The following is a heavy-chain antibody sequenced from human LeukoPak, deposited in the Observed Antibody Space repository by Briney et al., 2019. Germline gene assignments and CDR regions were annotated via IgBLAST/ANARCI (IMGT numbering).Heavy chain of an antibody. D-gene: IGHD3-22*01. J-gene: IGHJ5*02. CDR3: ARGDKYYYDSSGYRFDP. CDR2: INHSGST. CDR1: GGSISSSSYY. V-gene: IGHV4-39*07. Sequence: SETLSLTCTVSGGSISSSSYYWSWIRQPPGKGLEWIGEINHSGSTNYNPSLKSRVTISVDTSKNQFSLKLSSVTAADTAVYYCARGDKYYYDSSGYRFDPWGQGTLVTVSS.